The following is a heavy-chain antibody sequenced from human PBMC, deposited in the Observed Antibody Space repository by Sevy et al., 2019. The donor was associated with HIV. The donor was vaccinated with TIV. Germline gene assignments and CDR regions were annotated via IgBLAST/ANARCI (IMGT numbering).Heavy chain of an antibody. CDR2: IKSKSDGGTV. D-gene: IGHD6-13*01. Sequence: GGSLRLSCAASGFTFSDAWMGWVRQAAGKGLECVVRIKSKSDGGTVEYAAPVKGRFTISRDDSKDTLYLQMNSLKTEDTAVYFCITYPRITTTGTGGFDPWGQGTLVTVSS. CDR3: ITYPRITTTGTGGFDP. J-gene: IGHJ5*02. CDR1: GFTFSDAW. V-gene: IGHV3-15*01.